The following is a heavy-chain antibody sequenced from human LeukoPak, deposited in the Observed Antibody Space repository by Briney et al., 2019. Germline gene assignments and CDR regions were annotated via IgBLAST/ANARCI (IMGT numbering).Heavy chain of an antibody. CDR2: IKQDGSET. D-gene: IGHD3-3*01. CDR3: ARDGGSIKPNWFDP. Sequence: GGSLRLSCATSGFIFSNYWMSWVRQAPGKGLEWVANIKQDGSETYYVDSVKGRFTISRDNSKNTLYLQMNSLRAEDTAVYYCARDGGSIKPNWFDPWGQGTLVTVSS. CDR1: GFIFSNYW. V-gene: IGHV3-7*01. J-gene: IGHJ5*02.